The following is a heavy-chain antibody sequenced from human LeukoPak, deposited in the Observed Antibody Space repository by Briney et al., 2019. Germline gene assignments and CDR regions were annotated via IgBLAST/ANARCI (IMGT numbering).Heavy chain of an antibody. D-gene: IGHD5-18*01. V-gene: IGHV4-61*01. CDR2: IYYSGST. CDR3: ARGSRGYTYG. J-gene: IGHJ4*02. CDR1: GASVSSGSYY. Sequence: SETLSLTCTVSGASVSSGSYYWSWIRQPPGKGLEWIGYIYYSGSTNYNPSLKGRVTISVDTSKNQFSLKLSSVTAADTAVYYCARGSRGYTYGWGQGTLVTVSS.